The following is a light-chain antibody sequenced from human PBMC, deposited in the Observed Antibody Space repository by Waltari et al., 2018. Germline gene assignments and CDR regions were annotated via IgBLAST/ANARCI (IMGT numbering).Light chain of an antibody. CDR1: SDDVGSYNF. CDR2: EVT. CDR3: CSYAGGATWV. J-gene: IGLJ3*02. V-gene: IGLV2-23*02. Sequence: QSALTQPASVSGSAGQSITISCTGTSDDVGSYNFVSWYQQNPGKAPRLLSSEVTKRPSGVFSRLPGSKAGITASLTISGLQTEDEADYYCCSYAGGATWVFGGGTKLTVL.